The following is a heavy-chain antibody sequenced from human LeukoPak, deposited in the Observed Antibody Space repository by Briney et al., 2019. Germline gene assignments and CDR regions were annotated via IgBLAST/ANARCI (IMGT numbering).Heavy chain of an antibody. CDR2: ISGGGDVT. V-gene: IGHV3-23*01. J-gene: IGHJ6*03. Sequence: PGGSLRLSCAASDFSFITYAMSWVRQAPGKGLEWVSTISGGGDVTYYADSVKGRFTISRDNAKNSLYLQMSSLRAEDTAVYYCARVPSWKGYMDVWGKGTTVTVSS. D-gene: IGHD1-1*01. CDR3: ARVPSWKGYMDV. CDR1: DFSFITYA.